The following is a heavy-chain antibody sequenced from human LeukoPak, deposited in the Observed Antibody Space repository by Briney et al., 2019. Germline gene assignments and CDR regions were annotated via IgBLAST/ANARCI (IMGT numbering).Heavy chain of an antibody. CDR1: GYTFSRYW. D-gene: IGHD3-10*01. V-gene: IGHV3-74*01. Sequence: GGSLRLSCADSGYTFSRYWMHWVRQGPGKGLVWVSRINEDGSSTSYAESVRGRFTISRDNAKNTLCLQMNSLRAEDAAVYYCTTDTFGARDSWGQGTLVTVSS. J-gene: IGHJ4*02. CDR3: TTDTFGARDS. CDR2: INEDGSST.